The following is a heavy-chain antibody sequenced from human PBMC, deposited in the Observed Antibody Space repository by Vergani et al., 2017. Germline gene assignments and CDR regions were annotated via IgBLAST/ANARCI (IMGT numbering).Heavy chain of an antibody. CDR2: TWYEGNNN. V-gene: IGHV3-33*06. Sequence: QVQLVESGGGVVQPGRSLRLSCTPSSFKLGDYGMHWVRQAPGRGLEWVSMTWYEGNNNYYADSVKGRFTISKDISKNTLYLQMNSLRGDDTAVYYCAKKTRDTPSSLYYWGQGTLVTVSS. D-gene: IGHD5-18*01. CDR3: AKKTRDTPSSLYY. J-gene: IGHJ4*02. CDR1: SFKLGDYG.